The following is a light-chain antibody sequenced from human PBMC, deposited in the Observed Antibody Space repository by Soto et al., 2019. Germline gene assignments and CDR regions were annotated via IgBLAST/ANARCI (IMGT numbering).Light chain of an antibody. CDR3: GTWDSSLSAYV. Sequence: QSVLTQPPSVSAAPGQKVTISCSGSTSSIENNYVSWYQQLPGTAPKLLIFDNYKRPSGIPDRFSGSKSGTSATLGITGLQTGDEADYYCGTWDSSLSAYVFGTGTKVTVL. J-gene: IGLJ1*01. CDR2: DNY. CDR1: TSSIENNY. V-gene: IGLV1-51*01.